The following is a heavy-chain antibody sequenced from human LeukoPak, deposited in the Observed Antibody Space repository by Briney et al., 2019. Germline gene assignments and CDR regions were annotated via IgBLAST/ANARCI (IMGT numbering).Heavy chain of an antibody. CDR2: ISYDGSNK. Sequence: GGSLRLSCAASGFTFSSYGMHWVRQAPGKELEWVAVISYDGSNKYYADSVKGRFTISRDNSKNTLYLQMNSLRAEDTAVYYCAKDLGSGYLDYWGQGTLVTVSS. J-gene: IGHJ4*02. D-gene: IGHD3-3*01. V-gene: IGHV3-30*18. CDR3: AKDLGSGYLDY. CDR1: GFTFSSYG.